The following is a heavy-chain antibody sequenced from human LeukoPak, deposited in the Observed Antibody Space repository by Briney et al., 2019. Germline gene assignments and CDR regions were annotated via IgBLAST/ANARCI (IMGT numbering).Heavy chain of an antibody. CDR1: GFTFSSYG. CDR3: AKDRLYEFDY. D-gene: IGHD2/OR15-2a*01. CDR2: IRYDGSNK. Sequence: GGSLRLSCAGSGFTFSSYGMHWVSQAPGKGLEWVAFIRYDGSNKYYADSVKGRFTISRDNSKNTLYLQMNSLRAEDTAVYYCAKDRLYEFDYWGQGTLVTVSS. V-gene: IGHV3-30*02. J-gene: IGHJ4*02.